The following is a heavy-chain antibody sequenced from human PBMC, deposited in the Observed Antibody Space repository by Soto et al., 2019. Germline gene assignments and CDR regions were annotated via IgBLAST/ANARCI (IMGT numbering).Heavy chain of an antibody. V-gene: IGHV3-23*01. CDR3: AKSFWDDSSGYYQPPYYYYHYGMDV. Sequence: GGSLRLSCAASGFTFSSYAMSWVRQAPGKGLEWVSAISGSGGSTYYADSVKGRFTISRDNSKNTLYLQMNSLRAEDTAVYYCAKSFWDDSSGYYQPPYYYYHYGMDVWGQGTTVTVSS. J-gene: IGHJ6*02. D-gene: IGHD3-22*01. CDR1: GFTFSSYA. CDR2: ISGSGGST.